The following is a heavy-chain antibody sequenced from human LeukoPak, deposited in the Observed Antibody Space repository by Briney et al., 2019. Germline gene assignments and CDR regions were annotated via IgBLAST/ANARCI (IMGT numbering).Heavy chain of an antibody. CDR3: ARDKKDGYHYGMDV. Sequence: PGGSLRLSCAASGFNFSSYVMNWVRQAPGKGLEWVSYISSSGSTIYYADSVKGRFTISRDNAKNSLYLQMNSLRAEDTAIYYCARDKKDGYHYGMDVWGQGTTVTVSS. J-gene: IGHJ6*02. CDR1: GFNFSSYV. V-gene: IGHV3-48*03. CDR2: ISSSGSTI.